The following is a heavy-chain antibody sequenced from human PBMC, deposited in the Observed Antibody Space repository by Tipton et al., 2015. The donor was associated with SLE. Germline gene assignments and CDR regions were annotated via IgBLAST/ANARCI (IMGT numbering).Heavy chain of an antibody. Sequence: PRLSCAASGFTFSSYWMSWVRQAPGKGLEWVANIKQDGSEKYYVDSVKGRFTISRDNAKNSLYLQMNSLRAEDTAVYYCARDPLIPNYYYGSGSLDDWGQGTLVTVSS. CDR3: ARDPLIPNYYYGSGSLDD. CDR1: GFTFSSYW. CDR2: IKQDGSEK. D-gene: IGHD3-10*01. V-gene: IGHV3-7*01. J-gene: IGHJ4*02.